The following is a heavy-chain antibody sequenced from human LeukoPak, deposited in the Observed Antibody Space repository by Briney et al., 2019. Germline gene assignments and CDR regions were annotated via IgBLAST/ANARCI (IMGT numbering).Heavy chain of an antibody. J-gene: IGHJ4*02. V-gene: IGHV3-73*01. Sequence: GGSLRLSCAASGFTFSGSAMHWVRQASGKGLEWVGRIRSKTNSYATAYAASVKGRFTISRDDSKNTAYLQMNSLKTEDAAVYYCSANYCSGTNCYHYWGQGTLVTVSS. CDR1: GFTFSGSA. CDR2: IRSKTNSYAT. CDR3: SANYCSGTNCYHY. D-gene: IGHD2-15*01.